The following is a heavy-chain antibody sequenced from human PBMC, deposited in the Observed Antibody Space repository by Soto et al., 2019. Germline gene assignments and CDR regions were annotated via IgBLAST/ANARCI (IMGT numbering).Heavy chain of an antibody. CDR2: IQIKANNYAT. V-gene: IGHV3-73*02. J-gene: IGHJ4*02. CDR3: TTDVNLDTGLRY. CDR1: GFTLSGSA. D-gene: IGHD5-18*01. Sequence: EVQLVESGGDLVQPGGSLKLSCAASGFTLSGSAMHWVRQASGKGLEWVGRIQIKANNYATAYAASVKGRFTISRADLKNTVYLQMNSLKTEDTAVYYCTTDVNLDTGLRYWGEGTLVTVSS.